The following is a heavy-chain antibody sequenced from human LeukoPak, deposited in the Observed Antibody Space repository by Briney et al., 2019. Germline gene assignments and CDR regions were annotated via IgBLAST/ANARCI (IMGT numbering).Heavy chain of an antibody. J-gene: IGHJ6*02. CDR2: FDPEDGET. CDR3: ATAPIVVVIPTRRFGMDV. D-gene: IGHD3-22*01. Sequence: GASVKVSCKVSGYTLTELSMRWVRQAPGKGLEWMGGFDPEDGETIYAQKFQGGVTMTEDTSTDTAYMELSSLRSEDTAVYYCATAPIVVVIPTRRFGMDVWGQGTTVTVSS. CDR1: GYTLTELS. V-gene: IGHV1-24*01.